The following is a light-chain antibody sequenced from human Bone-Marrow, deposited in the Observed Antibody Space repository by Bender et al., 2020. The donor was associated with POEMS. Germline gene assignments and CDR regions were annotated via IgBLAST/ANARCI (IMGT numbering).Light chain of an antibody. J-gene: IGLJ3*02. CDR2: DDS. Sequence: SYVLTQPPSVSAAPGQTARITCGGNNIETKSVHWYQQKSGQAPVLVVYDDSDRPSGIPERFSGSNSGNAATLTISRVEAGDEADYYCQMWDTNSDQVLFGGGTKLTVL. CDR3: QMWDTNSDQVL. V-gene: IGLV3-21*02. CDR1: NIETKS.